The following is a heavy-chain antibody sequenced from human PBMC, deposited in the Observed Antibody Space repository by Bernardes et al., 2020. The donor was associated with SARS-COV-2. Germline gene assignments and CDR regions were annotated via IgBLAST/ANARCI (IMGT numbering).Heavy chain of an antibody. CDR1: GGSISSSSYY. CDR2: IYYSGST. Sequence: SETLSLTCTVSGGSISSSSYYWGWLLQPPGKGLEWIGSIYYSGSTYYNPSLKSRVTISVDTSKNQFSLKLSSVTAADTAVYYCAKPGGIQLWLGNFDYWGQGTLVTVSS. D-gene: IGHD5-18*01. V-gene: IGHV4-39*01. J-gene: IGHJ4*02. CDR3: AKPGGIQLWLGNFDY.